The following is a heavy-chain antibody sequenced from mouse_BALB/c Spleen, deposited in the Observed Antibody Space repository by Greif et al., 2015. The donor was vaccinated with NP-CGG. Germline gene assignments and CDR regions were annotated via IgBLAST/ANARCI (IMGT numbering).Heavy chain of an antibody. CDR3: ARWEDGYLYYAMDY. Sequence: EVHLVESGGDLVKPGGSLKLSCAASGFTFSSYGMSWVRQTPDKRLEWVATISSGGSYTYYPDSVKGRFTISRDNAKNTLYLQMSSLKSEDTAMYYCARWEDGYLYYAMDYWGQGTSVTVSS. D-gene: IGHD2-3*01. CDR2: ISSGGSYT. CDR1: GFTFSSYG. J-gene: IGHJ4*01. V-gene: IGHV5-6*01.